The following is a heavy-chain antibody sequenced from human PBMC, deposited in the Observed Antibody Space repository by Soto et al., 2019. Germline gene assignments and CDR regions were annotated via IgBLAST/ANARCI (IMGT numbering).Heavy chain of an antibody. CDR2: INHRGST. J-gene: IGHJ4*02. Sequence: PSETLSPPGASYGRSFSYYYSGWIRQPRGMGLEWFVEINHRGSTNYTPSLKSCVSISVDTSKNQFSLKLSFVTAAYTAVYYCASKQAKGYWGQETRFTVSS. V-gene: IGHV4-34*01. CDR3: ASKQAKGY. CDR1: GRSFSYYY.